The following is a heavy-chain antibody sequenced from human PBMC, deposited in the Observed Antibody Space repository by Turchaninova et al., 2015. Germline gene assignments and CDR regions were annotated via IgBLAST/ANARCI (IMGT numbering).Heavy chain of an antibody. CDR3: ARHMPRYYFYGLDV. V-gene: IGHV4-39*01. Sequence: QLQLQESGPGLVKPSATLSRTCTVPGCSISSSNYYWGWIRQPPGKGLEWIGNIYYSGSTYYNPSLKSRVTISVDTSKSQFSLKLSSVTAADTAVYYCARHMPRYYFYGLDVWGQGTTVTVSS. CDR1: GCSISSSNYY. J-gene: IGHJ6*02. CDR2: IYYSGST. D-gene: IGHD2-2*01.